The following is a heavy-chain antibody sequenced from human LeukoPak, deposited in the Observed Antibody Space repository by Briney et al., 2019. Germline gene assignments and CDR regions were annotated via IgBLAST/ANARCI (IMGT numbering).Heavy chain of an antibody. V-gene: IGHV3-30-3*01. Sequence: GRSLRLSCAASGFTFSSYAMHWVRQAPGKGLEWVAVKSYDGSNKYYADSVKGRFTISRDNSKNTLYLQMNSLRAEDTAVYYCARGSSGASSRWHGDKYYFDYWGQGTLVTVSS. CDR2: KSYDGSNK. J-gene: IGHJ4*02. D-gene: IGHD6-19*01. CDR3: ARGSSGASSRWHGDKYYFDY. CDR1: GFTFSSYA.